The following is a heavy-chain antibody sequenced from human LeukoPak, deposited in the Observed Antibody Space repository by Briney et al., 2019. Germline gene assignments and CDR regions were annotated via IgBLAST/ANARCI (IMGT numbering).Heavy chain of an antibody. D-gene: IGHD2-15*01. CDR2: ISNNGGYT. J-gene: IGHJ4*02. CDR3: AKQLGYCSDGSCYFPY. V-gene: IGHV3-23*01. CDR1: GFTFSSSA. Sequence: GGSLRLSCAASGFTFSSSAMSWVRQAPGKGLEWVSAISNNGGYTYYADSVQGRFTISRDNSKSPLCLQMNSLRAEHTAVYYCAKQLGYCSDGSCYFPYWGQGTLVTVSS.